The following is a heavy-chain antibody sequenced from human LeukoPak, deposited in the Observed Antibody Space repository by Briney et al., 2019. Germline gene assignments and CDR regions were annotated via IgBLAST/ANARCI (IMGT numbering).Heavy chain of an antibody. J-gene: IGHJ5*02. D-gene: IGHD2-21*02. CDR1: GFFLTSYA. Sequence: GGSLRLSCVGSGFFLTSYATSWVRLTPGKGLQWVAGMYAVGSVTQYEDAVKGRFTISRDTSKNTLYLQMNSLRDDDTALYYCVKDMTYGDGKWEFDLWGQGTPVTVSS. CDR3: VKDMTYGDGKWEFDL. V-gene: IGHV3-23*03. CDR2: MYAVGSVT.